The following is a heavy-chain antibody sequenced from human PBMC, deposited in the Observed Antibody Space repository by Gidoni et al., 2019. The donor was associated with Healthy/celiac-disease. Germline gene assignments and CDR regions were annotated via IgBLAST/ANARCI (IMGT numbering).Heavy chain of an antibody. CDR3: ARADQNDYGDYYYYYYMDV. CDR1: GFTFSSYT. J-gene: IGHJ6*03. D-gene: IGHD4-17*01. V-gene: IGHV3-21*01. CDR2: ISSSSSYI. Sequence: EVQLVESGGGLVKPGGSLRLSCAASGFTFSSYTMNWVRQAPGKGLGWVSSISSSSSYIYYADSVKGRFTISRDNAKNSLYLQMNSLRAEDTAVYYCARADQNDYGDYYYYYYMDVWGKGTTVTVSS.